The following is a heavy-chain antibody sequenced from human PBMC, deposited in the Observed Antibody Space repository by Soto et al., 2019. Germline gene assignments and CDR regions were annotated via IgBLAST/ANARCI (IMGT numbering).Heavy chain of an antibody. CDR3: ARDLGYGSESYCPCSCYSYYLDV. CDR2: INAGNGNT. V-gene: IGHV1-3*01. D-gene: IGHD3-10*01. CDR1: GYTFTSYA. J-gene: IGHJ6*03. Sequence: QVQLVQSGAEVKKPGDSVKVSCKASGYTFTSYAMHWVRQAPGQRREWMGWINAGNGNTKYSQKFQDRVTITRDTSASTGDMELSSLRSEDTAVYYCARDLGYGSESYCPCSCYSYYLDVWGKGTTVTVSS.